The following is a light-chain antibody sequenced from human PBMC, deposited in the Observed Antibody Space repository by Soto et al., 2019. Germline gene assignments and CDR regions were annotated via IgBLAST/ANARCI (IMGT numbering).Light chain of an antibody. CDR2: GAS. CDR3: QQYNNWPET. CDR1: QSVSSN. Sequence: EIVMTQSPGTLSVSPGERATLSCRASQSVSSNLAWYQQKPGQAPRLLIYGASTRATGIPARFSGSGSGTEFTLTISSLQSEDFAVYHCQQYNNWPETFGKGTKLEIK. V-gene: IGKV3-15*01. J-gene: IGKJ2*01.